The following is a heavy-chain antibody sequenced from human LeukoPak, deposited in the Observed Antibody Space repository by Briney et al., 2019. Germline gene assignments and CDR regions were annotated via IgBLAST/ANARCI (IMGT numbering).Heavy chain of an antibody. CDR1: GYTFTNFD. CDR2: IIPIFGTA. V-gene: IGHV1-69*05. J-gene: IGHJ4*02. CDR3: ARTNSYCSSTSCYSFDY. D-gene: IGHD2-2*02. Sequence: ASVKVSCKASGYTFTNFDINWVRQAPGQGLEWMGGIIPIFGTANYAQKFQGRVTITTDESTSTAYMELSSLRSEDTAVYYCARTNSYCSSTSCYSFDYWGQGTLVTVSS.